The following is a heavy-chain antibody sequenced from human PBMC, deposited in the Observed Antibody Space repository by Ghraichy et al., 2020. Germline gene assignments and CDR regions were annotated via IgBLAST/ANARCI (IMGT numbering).Heavy chain of an antibody. Sequence: PETLSLTCTVSGVSISSDYWSWIRQPPGKELEWIGYIDYTGNTNHNHSLKSRVTISIDASKNQFSLKLSSVTAADTAVYYCARRGLPYYSGSETYREGYLDYWGQGTLVTVSS. J-gene: IGHJ4*02. V-gene: IGHV4-59*01. CDR3: ARRGLPYYSGSETYREGYLDY. CDR2: IDYTGNT. CDR1: GVSISSDY. D-gene: IGHD3-10*01.